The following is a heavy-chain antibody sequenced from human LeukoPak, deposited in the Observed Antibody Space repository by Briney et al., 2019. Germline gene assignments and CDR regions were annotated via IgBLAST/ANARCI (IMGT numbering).Heavy chain of an antibody. CDR1: GGTFSSYA. V-gene: IGHV3-23*01. CDR2: ISGSGGST. Sequence: GASVKVSCKASGGTFSSYAMSWVRQAPGKGLEWVSAISGSGGSTYYADSVKGRFTISRDNSKNTLYLQMNSLRAEDTAVYYCAKGACSGGSCYLPDWGQGTLVTVSS. CDR3: AKGACSGGSCYLPD. D-gene: IGHD2-15*01. J-gene: IGHJ4*02.